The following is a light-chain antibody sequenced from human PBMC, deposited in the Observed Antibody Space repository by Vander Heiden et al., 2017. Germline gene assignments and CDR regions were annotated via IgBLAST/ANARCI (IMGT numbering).Light chain of an antibody. CDR2: DNH. J-gene: IGLJ2*01. V-gene: IGLV1-51*01. Sequence: QSVLTQPPSMSAAPGQKVTISCSGSTSNIENNYVSWYQHLPGIAPKLLIYDNHKRPSGIPDRFSGSKSGTSATLGITGLQTGDEADYYCGTWDSSLSAVIFGGGTKLTVL. CDR3: GTWDSSLSAVI. CDR1: TSNIENNY.